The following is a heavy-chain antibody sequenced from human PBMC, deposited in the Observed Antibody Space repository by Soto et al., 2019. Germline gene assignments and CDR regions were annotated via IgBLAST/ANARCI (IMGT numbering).Heavy chain of an antibody. V-gene: IGHV4-34*02. J-gene: IGHJ5*02. CDR2: INDRGRT. D-gene: IGHD3-10*01. CDR1: VGSFSGYN. CDR3: ARGGRFETKWFDP. Sequence: QVQLQQWGAGVLKPSGTLSLSCGVSVGSFSGYNWTWIRQPPGGGLEWIGEINDRGRTNCNPSLKSRVTISVDTPNNEFFLKMNSVTAADTAVYYCARGGRFETKWFDPWGQGTLVTVSS.